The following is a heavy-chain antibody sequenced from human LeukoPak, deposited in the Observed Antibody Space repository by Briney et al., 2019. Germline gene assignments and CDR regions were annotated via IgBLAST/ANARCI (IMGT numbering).Heavy chain of an antibody. CDR3: ARDWVPAARSYAFDI. CDR1: GGSISSGGYY. V-gene: IGHV4-31*03. J-gene: IGHJ3*02. D-gene: IGHD2-2*01. CDR2: IYYSGST. Sequence: SETLSLTCTVSGGSISSGGYYWSWIRQHPGKGLEWIGYIYYSGSTYYNPSLKSRVTISVDTSKNQFSLKLSSVTAADTAVYYCARDWVPAARSYAFDIWGQGTIVTVSS.